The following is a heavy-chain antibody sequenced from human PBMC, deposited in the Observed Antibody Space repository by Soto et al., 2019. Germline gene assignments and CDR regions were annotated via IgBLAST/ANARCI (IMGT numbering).Heavy chain of an antibody. V-gene: IGHV4-59*01. CDR2: IYYRGST. Sequence: PSETLSLTCTVSGGSISSYYWSWIRQPPGKGLEWIGYIYYRGSTNYNPSLKSRVTISVDTSKNQFSLKLSSVTAADTAVYYCARVIDGVAIDYWGQGTLVTVSS. J-gene: IGHJ4*02. CDR3: ARVIDGVAIDY. D-gene: IGHD3-3*01. CDR1: GGSISSYY.